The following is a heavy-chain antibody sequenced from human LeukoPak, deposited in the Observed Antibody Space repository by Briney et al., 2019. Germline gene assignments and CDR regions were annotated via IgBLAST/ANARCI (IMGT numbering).Heavy chain of an antibody. CDR2: INHSGST. Sequence: PSGTLSLTCAVYGGSFSGYYWSWIRQPPGKGLEWIGEINHSGSTNYNPSLKSRVTISVDTSKNQFSLRLSSVTAADTAVYYCTRHLPGATWFDPWGQGTQVTVSS. J-gene: IGHJ5*02. CDR1: GGSFSGYY. CDR3: TRHLPGATWFDP. D-gene: IGHD1-26*01. V-gene: IGHV4-34*01.